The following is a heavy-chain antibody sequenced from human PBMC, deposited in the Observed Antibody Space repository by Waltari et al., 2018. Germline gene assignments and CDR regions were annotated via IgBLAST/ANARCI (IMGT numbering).Heavy chain of an antibody. J-gene: IGHJ5*02. CDR2: IYTSGST. Sequence: QVQLQESGPGLVKPSQTLSLTCTVSGGSISSGSYYWSWIRQPAGKGLEWIGRIYTSGSTNYTPSLRSRVTISVDTSKNQFSLKLSSVTAADTAVYYCARDWYQLLSGWFDPWGQGTLVTVSS. D-gene: IGHD2-2*01. CDR3: ARDWYQLLSGWFDP. CDR1: GGSISSGSYY. V-gene: IGHV4-61*02.